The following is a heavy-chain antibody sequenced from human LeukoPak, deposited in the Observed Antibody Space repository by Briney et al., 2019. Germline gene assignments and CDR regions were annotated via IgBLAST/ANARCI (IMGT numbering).Heavy chain of an antibody. CDR3: ASRDYFDY. CDR1: GFTFSTKS. J-gene: IGHJ4*02. CDR2: ITADSGTT. V-gene: IGHV3-48*02. Sequence: GSLRLSCAVSGFTFSTKSMNWVRQAPGKGLEWVSYITADSGTTYYADSVKGRFTISRDNAKNSLYLQMNSLRDEDTAVYYCASRDYFDYWGQGTLVTVSS.